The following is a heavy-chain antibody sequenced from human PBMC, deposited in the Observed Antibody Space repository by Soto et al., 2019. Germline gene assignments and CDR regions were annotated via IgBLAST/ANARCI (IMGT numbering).Heavy chain of an antibody. CDR1: GYTFTSYA. J-gene: IGHJ4*02. Sequence: ASVKVSCKASGYTFTSYAMHWVRQAPGQRLEWMGWINAGNGNTKYSQKFQGRVTITRDTSASTAYMELSSLRSEDTAVYYCACSRAGWLVQVMLFRGQGPLGTVS. V-gene: IGHV1-3*01. CDR2: INAGNGNT. D-gene: IGHD6-19*01. CDR3: ACSRAGWLVQVMLF.